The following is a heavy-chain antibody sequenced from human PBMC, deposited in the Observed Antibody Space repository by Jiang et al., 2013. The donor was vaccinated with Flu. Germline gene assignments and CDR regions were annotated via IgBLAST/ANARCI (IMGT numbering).Heavy chain of an antibody. Sequence: SCKASGYTFTSYGISWVRQAPGQGLEWMGWISAYNGNTNYAQKLQGRVTMTTDTSTSTAYMELRSLRSDDTAVYYCARDDYYDSSGYYLDYWGQGTLVTVSS. CDR1: GYTFTSYG. V-gene: IGHV1-18*01. CDR2: ISAYNGNT. CDR3: ARDDYYDSSGYYLDY. J-gene: IGHJ4*02. D-gene: IGHD3-22*01.